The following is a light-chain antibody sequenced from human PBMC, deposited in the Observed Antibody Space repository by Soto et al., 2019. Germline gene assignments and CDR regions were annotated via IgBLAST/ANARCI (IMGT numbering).Light chain of an antibody. CDR1: QGISSW. CDR3: QQANSVPLT. J-gene: IGKJ4*01. Sequence: DIQMTQNASTLSASVGVRVTITCRASQGISSWLAWYQQKPGKAPKLLIYAASSLQSGVPSRFSGSGSGTDFTLTIGILQPEDFASYYCQQANSVPLTLGGGTKLEIK. V-gene: IGKV1-12*01. CDR2: AAS.